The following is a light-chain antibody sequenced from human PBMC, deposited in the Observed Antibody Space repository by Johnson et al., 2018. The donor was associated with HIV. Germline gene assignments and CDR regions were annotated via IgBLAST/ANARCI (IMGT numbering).Light chain of an antibody. CDR2: KNN. V-gene: IGLV1-51*02. J-gene: IGLJ1*01. Sequence: QSVLTQPPSVSAAPGQKVTISCSGSSSNIGNNYVSWYQVLPGTAPKLLIYKNNNRPSGIPDRFSGSKSGTSATLGITGLQTGDEADYYCGTWDSSLSAGVFGTGTKVTVL. CDR1: SSNIGNNY. CDR3: GTWDSSLSAGV.